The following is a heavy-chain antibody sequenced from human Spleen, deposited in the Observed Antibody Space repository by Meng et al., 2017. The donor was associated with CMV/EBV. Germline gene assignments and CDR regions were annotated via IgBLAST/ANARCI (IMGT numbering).Heavy chain of an antibody. CDR1: GGSFSGYY. D-gene: IGHD3-10*01. CDR3: ARGRGPGY. Sequence: VQLQEGGAGLLKSSETLSLTCAVYGGSFSGYYWSWIRQPPGKGLEWIGEINHSGSTNYNPSLKSRVTISVDTSKNQFSLKLSSVTAADTAVYYCARGRGPGYWGQGTLVTVSS. CDR2: INHSGST. V-gene: IGHV4-34*01. J-gene: IGHJ4*02.